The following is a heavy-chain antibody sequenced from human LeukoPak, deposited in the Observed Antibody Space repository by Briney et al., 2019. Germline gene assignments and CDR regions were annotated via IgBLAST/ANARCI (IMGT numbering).Heavy chain of an antibody. V-gene: IGHV3-30*03. CDR1: GFTFSSYG. D-gene: IGHD5-18*01. Sequence: PGRSLRLSCAASGFTFSSYGMLWVRQAPGKGLEWVAYISHDGNNKYYADPVKGRFTISRDNSNNTLYLQMNSLRAEDTAVYYCARGAYSYGFESYFDYWGQGTLVTVSS. CDR2: ISHDGNNK. J-gene: IGHJ4*02. CDR3: ARGAYSYGFESYFDY.